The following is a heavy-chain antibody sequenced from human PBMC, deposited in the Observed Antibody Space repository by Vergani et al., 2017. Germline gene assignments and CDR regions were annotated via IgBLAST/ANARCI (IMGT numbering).Heavy chain of an antibody. CDR3: ARVSRLLWFGAQSFDP. CDR1: GFTFSSYS. D-gene: IGHD3-10*01. J-gene: IGHJ5*02. CDR2: INHSGST. V-gene: IGHV4-34*01. Sequence: VQLVESGGGLVKPGGSLRLSCAASGFTFSSYSMNWVRQAPGKGLEWIGEINHSGSTNYNPSLKSRVTISVDTSKNQFSLKLSSVTAADTAVYYCARVSRLLWFGAQSFDPWGQGTLVTVSS.